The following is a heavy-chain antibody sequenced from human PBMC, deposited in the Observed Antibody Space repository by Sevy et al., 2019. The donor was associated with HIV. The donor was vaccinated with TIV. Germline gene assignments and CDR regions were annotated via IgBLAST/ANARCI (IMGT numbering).Heavy chain of an antibody. V-gene: IGHV3-72*01. CDR3: ARVPTYGSVTYFLDY. D-gene: IGHD3-10*01. CDR2: IRNKANSDTT. Sequence: GGYLRLSCAASGFTFSDHYMDWVRQAPGKGLEWVGRIRNKANSDTTEYAASVKGRFTISRDDSKNSLYLQMNSLKTEDTAVSYCARVPTYGSVTYFLDYWGQGSLVTVSS. CDR1: GFTFSDHY. J-gene: IGHJ4*02.